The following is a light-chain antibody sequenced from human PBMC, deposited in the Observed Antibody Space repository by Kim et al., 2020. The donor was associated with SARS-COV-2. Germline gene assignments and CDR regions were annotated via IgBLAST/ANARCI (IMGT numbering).Light chain of an antibody. CDR3: QQYGSSPCT. CDR1: QSVSSNY. Sequence: EIVLTQSPGTLSLSPGERATLSCRASQSVSSNYLAWYQQKPGQAPRLLIYVASSRATGIPDRFSGSGSGTDFTLTISRLEPEDFAVYYCQQYGSSPCTFGQGTQLEIK. J-gene: IGKJ1*01. V-gene: IGKV3-20*01. CDR2: VAS.